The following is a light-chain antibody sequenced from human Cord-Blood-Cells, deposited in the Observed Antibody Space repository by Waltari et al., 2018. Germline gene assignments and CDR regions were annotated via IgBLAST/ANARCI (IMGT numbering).Light chain of an antibody. Sequence: QPALTQHASVSGSPGQSITISCPGTSSAVGCYNLLYWYQQHPGKAPNLMIYEGSNRRSGVSNRFSGSKSGNTASLTISGLQAEDEADYYCCSYAGSSTNYVFGTGTKVTVL. CDR3: CSYAGSSTNYV. V-gene: IGLV2-23*01. J-gene: IGLJ1*01. CDR2: EGS. CDR1: SSAVGCYNL.